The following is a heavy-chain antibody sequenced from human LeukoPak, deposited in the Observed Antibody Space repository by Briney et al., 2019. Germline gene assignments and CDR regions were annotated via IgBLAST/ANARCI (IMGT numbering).Heavy chain of an antibody. CDR1: GVSISSYY. CDR2: IYYSGST. V-gene: IGHV4-59*01. Sequence: AETLSLTCTVSGVSISSYYWSWVRQPPGKGLEWVGYIYYSGSTNYNPSLKSRVTISVDKSKNQFSLKLSSVTAADTAVYYCARGVRGSGWFYFDYWGQGTLVTVSS. J-gene: IGHJ4*02. D-gene: IGHD6-19*01. CDR3: ARGVRGSGWFYFDY.